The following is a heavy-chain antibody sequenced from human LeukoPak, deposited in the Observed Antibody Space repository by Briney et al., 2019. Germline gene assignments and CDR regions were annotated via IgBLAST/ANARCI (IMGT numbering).Heavy chain of an antibody. CDR3: AKNSTPTRIPTLDN. J-gene: IGHJ4*02. Sequence: GGSLRLSCAASGFTFSSYGMHWVRQAPGKGLEWVAVISYDGSNKYYADSVKGRFTISRDNSKNTLYLQMNSLRAEDTAVYYCAKNSTPTRIPTLDNGGQEPLVT. CDR1: GFTFSSYG. V-gene: IGHV3-30*18. D-gene: IGHD2-2*02. CDR2: ISYDGSNK.